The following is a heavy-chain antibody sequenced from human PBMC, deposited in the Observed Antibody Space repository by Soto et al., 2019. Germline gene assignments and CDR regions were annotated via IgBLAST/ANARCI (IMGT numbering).Heavy chain of an antibody. CDR2: ISSSGSTI. CDR1: GFTFSSYE. CDR3: ARDRGSSWPKGFDP. V-gene: IGHV3-48*03. D-gene: IGHD6-13*01. J-gene: IGHJ5*02. Sequence: GGSLRLSCAASGFTFSSYEMNWVRQAPGKGLEWVSYISSSGSTIYYADSVKGRFTISRDNAKNSLYRQMNSLRAEDTAVYYCARDRGSSWPKGFDPWGQGTLVTVSS.